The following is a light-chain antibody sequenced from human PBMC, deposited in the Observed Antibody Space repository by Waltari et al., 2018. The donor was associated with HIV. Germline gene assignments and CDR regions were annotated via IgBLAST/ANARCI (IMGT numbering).Light chain of an antibody. Sequence: QSALTQPPSASGSPGQSVTISCAGTSSDIGLYNFVSWYQHHQGKAPKLMISEVSRRPSGFPYRFSGSKSGNTASLTVSGLQAEDEAAYYCFSYAGNNYLLFGGGTKLTVL. J-gene: IGLJ2*01. CDR2: EVS. V-gene: IGLV2-8*01. CDR3: FSYAGNNYLL. CDR1: SSDIGLYNF.